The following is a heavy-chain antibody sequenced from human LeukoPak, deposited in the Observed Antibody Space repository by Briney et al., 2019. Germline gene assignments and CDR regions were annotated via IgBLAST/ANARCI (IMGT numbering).Heavy chain of an antibody. CDR3: ARGGNYYGSGSYYSRRPWFDP. CDR2: INHSGST. CDR1: GGSFSGYY. Sequence: SETLSLTCAVYGGSFSGYYWSWIRQPPGKGLEWIGEINHSGSTNYNPSLKSRVTISVDTSKNQFSLKLSSVTAADTAVYYCARGGNYYGSGSYYSRRPWFDPWGQGTLVTVSS. J-gene: IGHJ5*02. D-gene: IGHD3-10*01. V-gene: IGHV4-34*01.